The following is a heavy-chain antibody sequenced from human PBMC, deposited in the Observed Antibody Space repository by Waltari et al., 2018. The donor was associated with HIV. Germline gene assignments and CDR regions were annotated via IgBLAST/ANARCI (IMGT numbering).Heavy chain of an antibody. CDR2: FSSASDSE. J-gene: IGHJ6*02. CDR3: GFVPAATHGMDV. CDR1: RFPLSLSS. Sequence: EVQLVESGGGLVKPGGSLSISCETSRFPLSLSSLIWVRQAPGKGLEWVASFSSASDSEFYADSVKGRFTISRDNAKNFLDLQMNSLRDEDTAVYYCGFVPAATHGMDVWGQGTTVTVSS. D-gene: IGHD6-13*01. V-gene: IGHV3-21*01.